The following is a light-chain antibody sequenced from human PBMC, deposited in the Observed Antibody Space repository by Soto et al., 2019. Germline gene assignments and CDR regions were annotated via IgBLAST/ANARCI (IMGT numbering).Light chain of an antibody. CDR3: QQYGSSPLVT. J-gene: IGKJ5*01. CDR1: QSVSSSY. V-gene: IGKV3-20*01. CDR2: GAS. Sequence: EIVLTQSPGTLSLSPGERATLSCRASQSVSSSYLAWYQQKPGQAPRLLIYGASSRATGIPDRFSGSGSGTYFTLNISRLEPEDFAVYYCQQYGSSPLVTFGQGTRLEIK.